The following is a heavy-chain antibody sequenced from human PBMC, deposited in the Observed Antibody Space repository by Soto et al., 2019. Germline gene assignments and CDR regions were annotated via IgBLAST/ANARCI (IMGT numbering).Heavy chain of an antibody. CDR1: AFTFSTYG. V-gene: IGHV3-30*18. D-gene: IGHD1-26*01. CDR3: AKEEHRGSSFGY. J-gene: IGHJ4*02. CDR2: ISYDGSEK. Sequence: QVQLVESGGGVVQPGRSLRLSCAASAFTFSTYGMHWVRQAPGKGLEWVARISYDGSEKVYADSVKGRFTISRDNSKDTLYLQMNSLRAEDTAVFYCAKEEHRGSSFGYWGQGTLVTVSS.